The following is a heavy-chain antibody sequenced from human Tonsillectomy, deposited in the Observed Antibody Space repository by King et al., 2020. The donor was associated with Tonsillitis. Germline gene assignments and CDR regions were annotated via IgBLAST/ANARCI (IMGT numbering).Heavy chain of an antibody. J-gene: IGHJ3*02. Sequence: VQLVESGGGLAQPGGSLRLSCAVSGFTFRNYAMSWVRQAPGKGLEWVSGISGSGSSTYYADSVKGRFSISRDQSKNTLYVEMNNLSAEDTAVYYCAKDLLQCSGGSCYNAFDIWGQGTMVTVSS. CDR2: ISGSGSST. D-gene: IGHD2-15*01. CDR3: AKDLLQCSGGSCYNAFDI. CDR1: GFTFRNYA. V-gene: IGHV3-23*04.